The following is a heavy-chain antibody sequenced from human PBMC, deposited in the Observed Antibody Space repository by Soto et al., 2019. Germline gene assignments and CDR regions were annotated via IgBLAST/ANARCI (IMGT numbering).Heavy chain of an antibody. CDR2: IYYSGST. Sequence: SETLSLTCTVSGGSISTYYWSWIRQPPGKGLEWIGYIYYSGSTNYNPSLKSRVTISVDTSKNQFSLKLRSVTAADTAVYYCARALGLCGGGSCYRKGYYYYGMDVWGQGTKVTVSS. D-gene: IGHD2-15*01. V-gene: IGHV4-59*01. CDR1: GGSISTYY. CDR3: ARALGLCGGGSCYRKGYYYYGMDV. J-gene: IGHJ6*02.